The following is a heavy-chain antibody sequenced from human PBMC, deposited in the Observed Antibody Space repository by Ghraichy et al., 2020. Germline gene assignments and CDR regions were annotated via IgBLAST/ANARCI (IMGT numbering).Heavy chain of an antibody. V-gene: IGHV3-9*01. CDR1: GFTFDHYA. Sequence: SLNISCAASGFTFDHYALHWVRQAPGKGLEWVSGISWNSDIIGYADSVKGRVTISRDNAKNSLYLQMNSLRTEDTALYYCAKDMGAAANWYFDLWGRGTLVTVSS. CDR2: ISWNSDII. D-gene: IGHD6-13*01. J-gene: IGHJ2*01. CDR3: AKDMGAAANWYFDL.